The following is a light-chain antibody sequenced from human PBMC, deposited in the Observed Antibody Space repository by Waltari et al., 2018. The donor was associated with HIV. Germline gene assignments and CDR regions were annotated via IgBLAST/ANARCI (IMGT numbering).Light chain of an antibody. Sequence: DIRMTQSPSTLSASVGDRVTITCRASQNISGWLAWYQQRPGKAPRLLIHRASNLEFGVSPRFSGGGSGTECSLTIAGLQPDDFATYYCQQYSVDFYTFGQGTKV. J-gene: IGKJ3*01. V-gene: IGKV1-5*03. CDR2: RAS. CDR3: QQYSVDFYT. CDR1: QNISGW.